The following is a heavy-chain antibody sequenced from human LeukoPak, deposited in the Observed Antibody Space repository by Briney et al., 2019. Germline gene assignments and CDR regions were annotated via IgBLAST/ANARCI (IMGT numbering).Heavy chain of an antibody. Sequence: GGSLRLSCAVSGFSVSGYWMTWVRQAPGKGLEWVANIKQDGSEKNYVDSVKGRFTISRDNAENSLFLQMNSLRVEDAAVYYCAREWQGGIAAAGTRIEGDYWGQGTLVAVSS. V-gene: IGHV3-7*01. D-gene: IGHD6-13*01. CDR1: GFSVSGYW. CDR3: AREWQGGIAAAGTRIEGDY. CDR2: IKQDGSEK. J-gene: IGHJ4*02.